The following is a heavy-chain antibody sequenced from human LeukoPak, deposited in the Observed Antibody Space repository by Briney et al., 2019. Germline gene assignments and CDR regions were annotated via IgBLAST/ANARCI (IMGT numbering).Heavy chain of an antibody. J-gene: IGHJ4*02. D-gene: IGHD1-26*01. Sequence: SETLSLTCTISGASTSSRGYYWTWVRQHSGKGLEWIGYIYHTGTTYYNPSLRSRITISMGTSKNQFSLKLSSVTAADTAVYYCARVVGAHFDYWGQGTLVTVSS. CDR3: ARVVGAHFDY. CDR2: IYHTGTT. V-gene: IGHV4-31*03. CDR1: GASTSSRGYY.